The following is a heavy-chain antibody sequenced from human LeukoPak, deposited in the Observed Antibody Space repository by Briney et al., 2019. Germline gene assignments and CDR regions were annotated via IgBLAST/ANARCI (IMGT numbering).Heavy chain of an antibody. CDR2: IIPILGIA. V-gene: IGHV1-69*04. J-gene: IGHJ4*02. Sequence: GASVKVSCKASGYTFTGYYMHWVRQAPGQGLEWMGRIIPILGIANYAQKFQGRVTITADKSTSTAYMELSSLRSEDTAVYYCARDPDYYDSSGPRHYWGQGTLVTVSS. CDR1: GYTFTGYY. CDR3: ARDPDYYDSSGPRHY. D-gene: IGHD3-22*01.